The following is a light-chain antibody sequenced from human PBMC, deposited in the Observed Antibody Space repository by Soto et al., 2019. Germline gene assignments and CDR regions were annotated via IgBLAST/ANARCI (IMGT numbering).Light chain of an antibody. CDR3: AAWDDSLNGVL. J-gene: IGLJ2*01. CDR1: ASNIGSNS. Sequence: QSVLTQPPSASGTPGQRVTLSCSGGASNIGSNSVTWYQQLPGTAPKLVLFGNNQRPSGVPDRISGSRSGTSASQAISGLQSEDAADYYCAAWDDSLNGVLFGGGTKLTVL. CDR2: GNN. V-gene: IGLV1-44*01.